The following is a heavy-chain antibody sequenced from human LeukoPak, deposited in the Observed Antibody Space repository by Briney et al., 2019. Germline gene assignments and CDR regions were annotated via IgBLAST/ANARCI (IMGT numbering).Heavy chain of an antibody. CDR1: GFTFSSYA. Sequence: GGSLRLSCAASGFTFSSYAMHWVRQAPGKGLEWVASISYDEADKYYADSVKGRFTISRDNAKNSLYLQMNSLRAEDTAVYYCARGGYYYPFDYWGQGTLVTVSS. CDR3: ARGGYYYPFDY. V-gene: IGHV3-30*04. D-gene: IGHD3-10*01. CDR2: ISYDEADK. J-gene: IGHJ4*02.